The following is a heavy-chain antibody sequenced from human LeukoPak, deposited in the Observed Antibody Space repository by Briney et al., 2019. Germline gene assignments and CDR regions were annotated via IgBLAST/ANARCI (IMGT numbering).Heavy chain of an antibody. V-gene: IGHV3-21*01. D-gene: IGHD3-16*01. CDR2: ISSSSTYI. J-gene: IGHJ4*02. Sequence: KTGGSLRLSCAASGFTFSSYGLSWVRQAPGKGLEWVSTISSSSTYIYYADSVKGRITISRDNAKNSLSLQMNSLRAEDTAVYYGARDLSTGGASDYWGQGTLVTVSS. CDR3: ARDLSTGGASDY. CDR1: GFTFSSYG.